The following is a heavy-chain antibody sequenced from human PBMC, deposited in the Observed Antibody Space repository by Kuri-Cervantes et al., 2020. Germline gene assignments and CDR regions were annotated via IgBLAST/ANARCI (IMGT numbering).Heavy chain of an antibody. CDR1: GGSFSGYY. CDR2: INHSGST. J-gene: IGHJ4*02. V-gene: IGHV4-34*01. CDR3: AKGWVYYGSGSPLYYFDY. D-gene: IGHD3-10*01. Sequence: GSLRLSCAVYGGSFSGYYWSWIRQPPGKGLEWIGEINHSGSTNYNPSLKSRVTISVDTSKNHFSLKLSSVTAADTAVYYCAKGWVYYGSGSPLYYFDYWGQGTLVTVSS.